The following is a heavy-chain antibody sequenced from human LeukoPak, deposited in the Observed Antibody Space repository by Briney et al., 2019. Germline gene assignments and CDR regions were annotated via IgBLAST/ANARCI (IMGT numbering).Heavy chain of an antibody. V-gene: IGHV5-51*01. J-gene: IGHJ4*02. D-gene: IGHD2-2*01. Sequence: GESLQISCQASGYTFTSHWIGWVRQMPGKGLEWMGIFSPGDSDTRYSPSFQGQVTISADKSINTAYLQWGSLKASDTAMYYCARGLGYCSSTSCYPMGFDYWGQGTLVTVSS. CDR2: FSPGDSDT. CDR3: ARGLGYCSSTSCYPMGFDY. CDR1: GYTFTSHW.